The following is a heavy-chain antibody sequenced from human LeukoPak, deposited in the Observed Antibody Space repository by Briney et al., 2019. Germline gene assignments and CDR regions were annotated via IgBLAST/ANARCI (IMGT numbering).Heavy chain of an antibody. J-gene: IGHJ1*01. CDR1: GYSISSGYY. CDR3: ARRRYYDGSGYLE. Sequence: SETLSLTCAVSGYSISSGYYWGWIRQPPGKGLEWIGNIFHSGSTYYNPSLKSRVTMSVDPSNNQFSLNLRSVTAADTAVYYCARRRYYDGSGYLEWGQGTLLSVSS. V-gene: IGHV4-38-2*01. D-gene: IGHD3-22*01. CDR2: IFHSGST.